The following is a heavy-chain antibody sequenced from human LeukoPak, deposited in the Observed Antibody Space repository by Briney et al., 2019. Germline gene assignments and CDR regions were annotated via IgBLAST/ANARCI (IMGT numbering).Heavy chain of an antibody. CDR2: INHSGST. V-gene: IGHV4-34*01. Sequence: PSETLSLTCAVYGGSFSGYYWSWIRQPPGKGLEWIGEINHSGSTNYNPPLKSRVTVSIDTPKNQFSLKLNSVTAADTAVYYCASPIAAAGSSLIHWGQGTLVTVSS. D-gene: IGHD6-13*01. CDR1: GGSFSGYY. CDR3: ASPIAAAGSSLIH. J-gene: IGHJ4*02.